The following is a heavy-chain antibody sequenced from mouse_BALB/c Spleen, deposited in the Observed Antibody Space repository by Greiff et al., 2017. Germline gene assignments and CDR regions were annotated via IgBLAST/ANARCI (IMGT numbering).Heavy chain of an antibody. CDR3: ARLSYYYGSSYVGWYFDV. CDR2: ISNGGGST. J-gene: IGHJ1*01. CDR1: GFTFSSYT. Sequence: EVKLVESGGGLVQPGGSLKLSCAASGFTFSSYTMSWVRQTPEKRLEWVAYISNGGGSTYYPDTVKGRFTISRDNAKNTLYLQMSSLKSEDTAMYYCARLSYYYGSSYVGWYFDVWGAGTTVTVSS. D-gene: IGHD1-1*01. V-gene: IGHV5-12-2*01.